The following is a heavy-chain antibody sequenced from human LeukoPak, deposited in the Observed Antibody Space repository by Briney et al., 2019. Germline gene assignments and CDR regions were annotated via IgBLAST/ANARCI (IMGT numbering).Heavy chain of an antibody. J-gene: IGHJ6*03. CDR1: GGTFSSYA. CDR3: AGIGIGEWSTYYYYYMDV. CDR2: ITPIFGTA. D-gene: IGHD3-3*01. V-gene: IGHV1-69*05. Sequence: VASVKVSCKASGGTFSSYAISWVRQAPGQGLEWMGGITPIFGTANYAQKFQGRVTITTDESTSTAYMELSSLRSEDTAVYYCAGIGIGEWSTYYYYYMDVWGKGTTVTVSS.